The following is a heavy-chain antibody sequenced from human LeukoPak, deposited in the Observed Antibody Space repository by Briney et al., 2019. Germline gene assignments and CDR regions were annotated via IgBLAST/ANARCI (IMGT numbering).Heavy chain of an antibody. CDR2: ISYDGSNK. J-gene: IGHJ4*02. D-gene: IGHD3-16*02. CDR3: ATSGGVIGFYY. V-gene: IGHV3-30*03. Sequence: GGSLRLSCAASGFTFSSYGMHWVRQAPGKGLEWVAVISYDGSNKYYADSVKGRFTISRDNSKNTLYLQMNSLRAEDTAVYYCATSGGVIGFYYWGQGTLVTVSS. CDR1: GFTFSSYG.